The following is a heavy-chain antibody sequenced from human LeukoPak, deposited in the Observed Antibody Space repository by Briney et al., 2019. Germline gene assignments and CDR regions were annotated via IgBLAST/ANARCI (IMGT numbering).Heavy chain of an antibody. D-gene: IGHD1-26*01. Sequence: SETLSLTCTVSGGSISSYYWSWIRQPPGKGLEWIGEINHSGSTNYNPSLKSRVTISVDTSKNQFSLKLSSVTAADTAVYYCARGWWEGFDYWGQGTLVTVSS. CDR1: GGSISSYY. CDR2: INHSGST. V-gene: IGHV4-34*01. CDR3: ARGWWEGFDY. J-gene: IGHJ4*02.